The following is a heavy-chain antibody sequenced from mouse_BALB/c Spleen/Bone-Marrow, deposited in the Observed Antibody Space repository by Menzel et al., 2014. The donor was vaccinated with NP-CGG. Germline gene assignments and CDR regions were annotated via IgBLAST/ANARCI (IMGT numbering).Heavy chain of an antibody. CDR1: GYTFSNYW. CDR3: TTLARNNFDY. V-gene: IGHV1-5*01. CDR2: IHPGNSDT. D-gene: IGHD3-1*01. Sequence: EVKQVESGTVLARPGAAVKMSCKASGYTFSNYWMHWIKQRPGQGLEWFGTIHPGNSDTTYNQKFKGKAKLTAVTSTSTAYMELSSLTNEDSAVYYCTTLARNNFDYWGQGTTLTVSS. J-gene: IGHJ2*01.